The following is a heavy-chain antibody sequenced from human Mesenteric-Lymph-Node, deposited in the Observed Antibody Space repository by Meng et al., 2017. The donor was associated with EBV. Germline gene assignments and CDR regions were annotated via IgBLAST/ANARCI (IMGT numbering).Heavy chain of an antibody. CDR1: GFTFSDYA. J-gene: IGHJ4*02. V-gene: IGHV3-23*01. D-gene: IGHD6-19*01. Sequence: EGQPLQSGGGLVQPGRSLTLSCAASGFTFSDYAMTWVRQAPGKGLEWVSVMRGICLTTYYAESAKGDSIISRDNSKSAVYLQMSRLRAEDTAIYSCAKGGVAGTALEHWGQGTLVTVSS. CDR3: AKGGVAGTALEH. CDR2: MRGICLTT.